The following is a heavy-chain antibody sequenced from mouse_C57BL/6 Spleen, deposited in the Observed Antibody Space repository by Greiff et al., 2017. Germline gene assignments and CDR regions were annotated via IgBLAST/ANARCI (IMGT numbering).Heavy chain of an antibody. CDR1: GYAFSSSW. V-gene: IGHV1-72*01. J-gene: IGHJ1*03. Sequence: QVQLKESGPELVKPGASVKISCKASGYAFSSSWMNWVKQRPGRGLEWIGRIDPNSGGTKYNEKFKSKATLTVDKPSSTAYMQLSSLTSEDSAVYYCARWVYYDYWYFDVWGTGTTVTVSS. CDR3: ARWVYYDYWYFDV. CDR2: IDPNSGGT. D-gene: IGHD2-4*01.